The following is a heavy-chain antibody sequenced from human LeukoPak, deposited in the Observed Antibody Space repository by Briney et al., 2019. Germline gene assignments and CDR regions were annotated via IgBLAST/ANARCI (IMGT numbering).Heavy chain of an antibody. V-gene: IGHV3-7*01. D-gene: IGHD6-13*01. CDR2: IKQDGSEK. Sequence: GGSLRLSCAVSGFTFSSNWMSWVRQAPGKGLEWVANIKQDGSEKYYVDSVKGRFIISRDNAKSSLYLQMNSLRAEDTAVYYCARDGPGISRYGMDVWGQGTTVTVSS. J-gene: IGHJ6*02. CDR3: ARDGPGISRYGMDV. CDR1: GFTFSSNW.